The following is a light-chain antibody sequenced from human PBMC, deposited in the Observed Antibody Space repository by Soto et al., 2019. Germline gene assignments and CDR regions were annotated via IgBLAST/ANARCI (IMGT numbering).Light chain of an antibody. Sequence: QSALTQPASVSGSPGQSITSSRTGTSSDVGSYNLVSWYQQHPGKAPKLMTYEGSKRPSGVSNRFSGSKSGNTASLTISGLQAEDEADYYCCSYAGSSTVVFGGGTKLTVL. CDR2: EGS. CDR1: SSDVGSYNL. J-gene: IGLJ2*01. CDR3: CSYAGSSTVV. V-gene: IGLV2-23*01.